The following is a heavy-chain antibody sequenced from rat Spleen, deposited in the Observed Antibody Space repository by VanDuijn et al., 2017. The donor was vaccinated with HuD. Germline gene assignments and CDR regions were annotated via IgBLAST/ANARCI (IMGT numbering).Heavy chain of an antibody. Sequence: EVQLVESGGGLVQPGRSMKLSCAASGFTFSSFPMAWVRQAPTKGLEWVASISTSGGSTYYRDSVKGRFTISRDKAKSTLYLQMGSLRSEETATYFCTYHGARVSRFAYWGQGTLVTVSS. V-gene: IGHV5-46*01. CDR2: ISTSGGST. CDR1: GFTFSSFP. D-gene: IGHD1-4*01. CDR3: TYHGARVSRFAY. J-gene: IGHJ3*01.